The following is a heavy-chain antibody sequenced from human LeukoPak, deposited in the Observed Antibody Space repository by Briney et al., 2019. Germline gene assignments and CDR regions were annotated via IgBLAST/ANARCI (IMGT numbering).Heavy chain of an antibody. CDR1: GFTFSSYA. V-gene: IGHV3-23*01. Sequence: GGSLRLSCAASGFTFSSYAMTWVRQAPGKGLEWVSAISGSGGSTYYADSVKGRFTISRDNSKNTLYLQMNSLRAEDTAVYYCAKVFYGDYAYYFDYWGQGTLVTVSS. D-gene: IGHD4-17*01. CDR3: AKVFYGDYAYYFDY. CDR2: ISGSGGST. J-gene: IGHJ4*02.